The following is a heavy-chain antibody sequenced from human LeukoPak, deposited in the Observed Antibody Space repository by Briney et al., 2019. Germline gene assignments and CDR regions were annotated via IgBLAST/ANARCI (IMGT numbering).Heavy chain of an antibody. J-gene: IGHJ4*02. CDR1: GFTFSSYA. CDR2: ISSSSTYT. D-gene: IGHD6-19*01. V-gene: IGHV3-11*05. Sequence: GGSLRLSCAASGFTFSSYAMSWIRQAPGKGLEWLSYISSSSTYTNYADSVKGRFTISRDNAKNSLYLQMNSLRAEDTAVYYCARDLKGSAWYVDDWGQGTLVTVSS. CDR3: ARDLKGSAWYVDD.